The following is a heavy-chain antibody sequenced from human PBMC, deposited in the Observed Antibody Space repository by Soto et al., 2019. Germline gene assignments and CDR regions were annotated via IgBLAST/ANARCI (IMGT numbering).Heavy chain of an antibody. CDR1: GFTFSSYG. CDR3: AKDFGYCSGGSCSTPLLYYYYGMDV. CDR2: ISYDGSNK. Sequence: PGGSLRLSCAASGFTFSSYGTHWVRQAPGKGLEWVAVISYDGSNKYYADSVKGRFTISRDNSKNTLYLQMNSLRAEDTAVYYCAKDFGYCSGGSCSTPLLYYYYGMDVWGQGTTVTVSS. J-gene: IGHJ6*02. V-gene: IGHV3-30*18. D-gene: IGHD2-15*01.